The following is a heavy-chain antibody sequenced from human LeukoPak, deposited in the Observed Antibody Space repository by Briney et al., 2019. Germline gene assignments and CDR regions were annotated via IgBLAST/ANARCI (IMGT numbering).Heavy chain of an antibody. CDR2: ISGSGGST. V-gene: IGHV3-23*01. J-gene: IGHJ4*02. D-gene: IGHD5-18*01. CDR1: GVTFSSYA. Sequence: GGSLRLSCAASGVTFSSYAMSWVRQAPGQGLEWVSVISGSGGSTYYADSVKGRFTISRDKSKNTLYLPMNSLRAEDTAVYYCAKSGGGIQLWLRFYFDYWGQGTLVTVSS. CDR3: AKSGGGIQLWLRFYFDY.